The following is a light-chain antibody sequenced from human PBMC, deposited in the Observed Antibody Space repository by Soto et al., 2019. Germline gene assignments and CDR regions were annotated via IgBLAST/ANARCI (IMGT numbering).Light chain of an antibody. J-gene: IGKJ2*01. V-gene: IGKV3-11*01. CDR1: QSVSSY. Sequence: EIVLTQSPATLSLSPGESATLSCRASQSVSSYLAWFQQRPGRPPRLLIYDASNRATGIPARLSGSGSGTVFTLTISSLEPEDFAVYYCQQRYNWPYTFGQGTKLEIK. CDR3: QQRYNWPYT. CDR2: DAS.